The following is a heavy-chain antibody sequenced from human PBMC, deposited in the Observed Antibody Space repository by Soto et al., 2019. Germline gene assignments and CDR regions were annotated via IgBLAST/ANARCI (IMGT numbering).Heavy chain of an antibody. Sequence: SETLSLTCTVSGGSLSSYYWSWIRRPPGMGLEWIASISYSGTTNYNSSLKSRVTISIDTSKNQFSLKFNSVTAADTAVYYCAREGYNFGPFDYWGQGAPVT. V-gene: IGHV4-59*01. D-gene: IGHD5-18*01. CDR1: GGSLSSYY. J-gene: IGHJ4*02. CDR2: ISYSGTT. CDR3: AREGYNFGPFDY.